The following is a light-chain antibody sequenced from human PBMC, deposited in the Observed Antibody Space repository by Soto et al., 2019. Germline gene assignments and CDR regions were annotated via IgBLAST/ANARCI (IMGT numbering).Light chain of an antibody. Sequence: QSVLTQPPSVSGAPGQRVTISCTGSTSNIGAGYDVHWYQQLPGRAPKLLIYGNTNRPSGVPDRFSGSKSGASASLAITGLQAEDEADYYCQSYDNSLSGYVFGPGTKLTVL. CDR2: GNT. V-gene: IGLV1-40*01. J-gene: IGLJ1*01. CDR3: QSYDNSLSGYV. CDR1: TSNIGAGYD.